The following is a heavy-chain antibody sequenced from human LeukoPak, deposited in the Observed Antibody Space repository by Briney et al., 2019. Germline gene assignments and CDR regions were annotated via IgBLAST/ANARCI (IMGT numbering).Heavy chain of an antibody. CDR1: GDFISSYY. CDR2: NYYTGSP. V-gene: IGHV4-59*01. Sequence: PSETLSLACTVSGDFISSYYCRWVRQPPGRRLGWIGYNYYTGSPDYNHSLKSRVTISVDSTNNHFSLSLSSVTAADTAVYYCARRQWEISGTAGNYYMDLWGKGTTVTVSS. CDR3: ARRQWEISGTAGNYYMDL. D-gene: IGHD1-26*01. J-gene: IGHJ6*03.